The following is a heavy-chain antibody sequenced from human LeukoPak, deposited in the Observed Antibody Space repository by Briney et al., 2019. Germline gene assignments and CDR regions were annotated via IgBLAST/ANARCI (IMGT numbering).Heavy chain of an antibody. CDR1: GDSISSGDYY. J-gene: IGHJ6*03. CDR3: AIAVAGTFHYYYYMDV. D-gene: IGHD6-19*01. V-gene: IGHV4-61*02. Sequence: PSETLSLTCTVSGDSISSGDYYWSWIRQPAGKGLEWIGRISSSGSTNYNPSLKSRVTISVDTSKNQFSLKLSSVTAADTAVYYCAIAVAGTFHYYYYMDVWGKGTTVTVSS. CDR2: ISSSGST.